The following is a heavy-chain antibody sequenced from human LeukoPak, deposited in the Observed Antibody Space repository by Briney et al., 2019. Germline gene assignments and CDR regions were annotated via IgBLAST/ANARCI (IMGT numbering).Heavy chain of an antibody. CDR2: ISFYGSNK. CDR1: GFTFIRYG. Sequence: GGSLRLSCAAAGFTFIRYGMHWVCQAPGTGLEWVTAISFYGSNKYYADSVKAKFTITRDNSKTTLYVQMNSLRAEDTAVYYCAKEGYSRGYYSYYYMDVWGKGTTVTVSS. D-gene: IGHD6-13*01. CDR3: AKEGYSRGYYSYYYMDV. J-gene: IGHJ6*03. V-gene: IGHV3-30*04.